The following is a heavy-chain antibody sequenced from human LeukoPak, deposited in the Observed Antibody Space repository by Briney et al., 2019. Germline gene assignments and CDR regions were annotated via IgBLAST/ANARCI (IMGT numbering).Heavy chain of an antibody. V-gene: IGHV1-2*02. CDR3: ARDGGSSTGHAFDI. CDR2: INPNSGGT. D-gene: IGHD1-26*01. Sequence: GASVKVSCKASGYTFTGYCMHWVRQAPGQGLEWMGWINPNSGGTNYAQKFQGRVTMTRDTSISTAYMELSRLRSDDTAVYYCARDGGSSTGHAFDIWGQGTMVTVSS. J-gene: IGHJ3*02. CDR1: GYTFTGYC.